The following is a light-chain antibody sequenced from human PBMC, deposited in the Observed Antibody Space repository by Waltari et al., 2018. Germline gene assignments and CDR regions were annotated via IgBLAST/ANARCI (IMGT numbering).Light chain of an antibody. J-gene: IGLJ1*01. Sequence: SYVLTQPPSVSVAPGKTASITCGGNNIGSKSVHWYPQKPGQAPVLVIFHNGDRPSGIPERFSGSNSGDTATLTITRVEAGDEADYYCQVWDSDTDHFVFGTGTKINVL. CDR3: QVWDSDTDHFV. CDR2: HNG. V-gene: IGLV3-21*03. CDR1: NIGSKS.